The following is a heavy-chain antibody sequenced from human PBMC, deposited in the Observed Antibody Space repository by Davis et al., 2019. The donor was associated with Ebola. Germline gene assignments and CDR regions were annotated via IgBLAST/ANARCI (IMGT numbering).Heavy chain of an antibody. J-gene: IGHJ6*02. V-gene: IGHV3-21*01. D-gene: IGHD3-3*01. CDR2: ISSSSSYI. CDR3: ARDQEMGTITIYYYGMDV. CDR1: GFTFSSYS. Sequence: PGGSLRLSCAASGFTFSSYSMNWVRQAPGKGLEWVSSISSSSSYIYYADSVKGRFTISRDNAKNSLYLQMNSLRAEDTAVYYCARDQEMGTITIYYYGMDVWGQGTTVTVSS.